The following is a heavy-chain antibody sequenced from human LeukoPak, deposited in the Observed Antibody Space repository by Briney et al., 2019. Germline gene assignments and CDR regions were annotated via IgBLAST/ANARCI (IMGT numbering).Heavy chain of an antibody. Sequence: PGRSLRLSCAASGFTFSSYAMHWVRQAPGKGLEWVAVISYDGSNKYYADSVKGRFTISRDNSKNTLYLQMNSLRAEDTAVYYCAKEGPYSSSWYYFDYWGQGTLVTVSS. CDR2: ISYDGSNK. D-gene: IGHD6-13*01. CDR1: GFTFSSYA. J-gene: IGHJ4*02. V-gene: IGHV3-30-3*01. CDR3: AKEGPYSSSWYYFDY.